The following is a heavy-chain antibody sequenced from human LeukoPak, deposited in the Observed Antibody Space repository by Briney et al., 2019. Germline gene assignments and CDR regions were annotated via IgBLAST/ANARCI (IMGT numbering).Heavy chain of an antibody. CDR1: GFTFSDYY. J-gene: IGHJ4*02. Sequence: GGSLRLSCAASGFTFSDYYMSWIRQAPGKGLEWVSYISSSGSTIYYADSVKGRFTISRDNSRSTLYLQMYSLRAEDTAVYYCAKRSGGYYYDSSAYYFDCWGQGTLVTVSS. V-gene: IGHV3-11*01. D-gene: IGHD3-22*01. CDR2: ISSSGSTI. CDR3: AKRSGGYYYDSSAYYFDC.